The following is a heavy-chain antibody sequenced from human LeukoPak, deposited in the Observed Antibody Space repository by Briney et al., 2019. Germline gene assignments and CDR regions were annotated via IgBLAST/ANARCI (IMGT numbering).Heavy chain of an antibody. D-gene: IGHD6-6*01. CDR3: AKWKYSNSGIDDY. V-gene: IGHV3-23*01. CDR2: ISGSGDNT. Sequence: GGSLRLSCAASGFTFSSYAMSWVRQVPGKGLEWVSVISGSGDNTYYADSVKGRFTISRDNSKNMLYLRMNSLRAEDTAVYYCAKWKYSNSGIDDYWGQGTLVTVSS. J-gene: IGHJ4*02. CDR1: GFTFSSYA.